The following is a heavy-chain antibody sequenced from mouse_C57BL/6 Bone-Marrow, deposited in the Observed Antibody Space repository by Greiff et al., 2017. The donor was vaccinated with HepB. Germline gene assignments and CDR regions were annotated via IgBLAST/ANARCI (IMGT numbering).Heavy chain of an antibody. D-gene: IGHD4-1*01. CDR2: INPNNGGT. Sequence: EVQLQQSGPELVKPGASVKMSCKASGYTFTDYNMHWVKQSHGKSLEWIGYINPNNGGTSYNQKFKGKATLTVNKSSSTAYMELRSLTSEDSAVYYCARFQALTGTGAMGYWGQGTSVTVSS. V-gene: IGHV1-22*01. J-gene: IGHJ4*01. CDR3: ARFQALTGTGAMGY. CDR1: GYTFTDYN.